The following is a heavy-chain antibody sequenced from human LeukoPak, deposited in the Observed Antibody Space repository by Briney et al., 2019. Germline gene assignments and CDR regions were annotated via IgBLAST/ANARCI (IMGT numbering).Heavy chain of an antibody. CDR1: GGSISSYH. CDR2: IFSTGST. Sequence: PSETLSLTCTVSGGSISSYHWNWIRQPPGKGLEWIGYIFSTGSTNYNPPLKSRVTISLDPSKSQFSLRLTSVTAADTAVYYCARRYGSGSYDKFDYWGQGTLVTVSS. J-gene: IGHJ4*02. V-gene: IGHV4-59*08. D-gene: IGHD3-10*01. CDR3: ARRYGSGSYDKFDY.